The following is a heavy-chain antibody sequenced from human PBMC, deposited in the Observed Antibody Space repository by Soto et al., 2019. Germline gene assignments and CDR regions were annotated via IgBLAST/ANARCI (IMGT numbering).Heavy chain of an antibody. D-gene: IGHD4-17*01. CDR3: ARTGGRYDSGDYVELD. CDR2: IYYSGST. Sequence: QVQLQESGPGLVKPSQTLSLTCTVSGGSISSGDYFWSWIRQPPGKGLEWIGYIYYSGSTYYNPSLKSRVTISVDTSKNQFSLKLRSVTAADTAVYYCARTGGRYDSGDYVELDWGQGTLVTVSS. V-gene: IGHV4-30-4*01. CDR1: GGSISSGDYF. J-gene: IGHJ4*02.